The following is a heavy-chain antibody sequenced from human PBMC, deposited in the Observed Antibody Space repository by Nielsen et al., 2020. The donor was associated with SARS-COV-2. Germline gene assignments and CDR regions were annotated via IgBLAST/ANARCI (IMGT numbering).Heavy chain of an antibody. D-gene: IGHD4-17*01. CDR1: GFTFSSYG. CDR2: ISYDGSTK. V-gene: IGHV3-30*03. Sequence: GESLKISCAASGFTFSSYGIHWVRQAPGKGLEWVAVISYDGSTKYYADSVKGRFTISRDNSKNTLYLQMNSLRAEDTAVYYCARDDTVTMYYYSYYGMDVWGQGTTVTVSS. J-gene: IGHJ6*02. CDR3: ARDDTVTMYYYSYYGMDV.